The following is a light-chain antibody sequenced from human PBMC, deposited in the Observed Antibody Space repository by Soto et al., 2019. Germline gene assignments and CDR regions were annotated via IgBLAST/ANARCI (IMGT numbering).Light chain of an antibody. J-gene: IGLJ2*01. Sequence: QSALTQPGSVSGSPGQSITISCTGTSSEVGSHNLVSWYQRHPGKAPKLIIYEGNKRPSGVSDRFSGSKSGNTASLTISGLQAEDEADDYCCSYAATSTHVGFGRGTKFTGL. V-gene: IGLV2-23*01. CDR2: EGN. CDR3: CSYAATSTHVG. CDR1: SSEVGSHNL.